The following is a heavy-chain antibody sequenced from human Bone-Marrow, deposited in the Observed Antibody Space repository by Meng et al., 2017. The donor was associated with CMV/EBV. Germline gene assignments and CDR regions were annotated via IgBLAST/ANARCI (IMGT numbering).Heavy chain of an antibody. CDR3: ARADGYDFWSGYYKPYYYYGMDV. CDR2: IYYSGST. CDR1: GGSISSYY. D-gene: IGHD3-3*01. J-gene: IGHJ6*02. V-gene: IGHV4-59*01. Sequence: SETLSLTCTVSGGSISSYYRSWIRQPPGKGLEWIGYIYYSGSTNYNPSLKSRVTISVDTSKNQFSLKLSSVTAADTAVYYCARADGYDFWSGYYKPYYYYGMDVWGQGTTVTVSS.